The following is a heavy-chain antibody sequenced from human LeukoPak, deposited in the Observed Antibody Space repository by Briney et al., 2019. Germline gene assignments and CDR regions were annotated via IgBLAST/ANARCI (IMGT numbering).Heavy chain of an antibody. D-gene: IGHD4-17*01. V-gene: IGHV4-61*10. CDR3: ARGLLRDDAFDI. Sequence: SETLSLTCTASGASISSGSYSWSWIRQPAGKGLEWIGRIYNSGSTNYNPSLKSRVTISEDTSKNQFSLKLSSVTAADTAVYYCARGLLRDDAFDIWGQGTMVTVSS. J-gene: IGHJ3*02. CDR2: IYNSGST. CDR1: GASISSGSYS.